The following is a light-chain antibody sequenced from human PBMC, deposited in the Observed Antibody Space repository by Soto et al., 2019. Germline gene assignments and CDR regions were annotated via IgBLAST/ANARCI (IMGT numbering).Light chain of an antibody. V-gene: IGKV3-11*01. CDR1: QSVSSY. CDR2: DAS. CDR3: QQRSNWPLT. Sequence: VLTQSPATLSLSPGERATLSCRASQSVSSYLAWYQQKPGQAPRLLIYDASNRATGIPARFSGSGSGTDFTLTISSLEPEDFAVYYCQQRSNWPLTFGGGTKVDIK. J-gene: IGKJ4*01.